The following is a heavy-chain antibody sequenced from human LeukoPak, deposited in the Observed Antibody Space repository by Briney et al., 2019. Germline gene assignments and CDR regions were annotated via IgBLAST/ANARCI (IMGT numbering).Heavy chain of an antibody. V-gene: IGHV1-46*01. Sequence: RASVKVSCKASGYTFTSYYMHWVRQAPGQGLEWMGIINPSGGSTSYAQKFQGRVTMTRDTSTSTVYMELSSLRSEDTAVYYCARLSARERGVGATNYYYYMDVWGKGTTVTISS. CDR1: GYTFTSYY. J-gene: IGHJ6*03. CDR3: ARLSARERGVGATNYYYYMDV. D-gene: IGHD1-26*01. CDR2: INPSGGST.